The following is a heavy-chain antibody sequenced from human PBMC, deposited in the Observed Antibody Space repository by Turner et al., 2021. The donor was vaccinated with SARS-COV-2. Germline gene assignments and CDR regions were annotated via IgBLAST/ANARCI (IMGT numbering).Heavy chain of an antibody. Sequence: QLPLQESGPGLVKPSETLSLTCTVSGGSISSSSYYWGWIRQPPGKGLEWSGSIYYSGSTYYNQSLKSRVTISVDTSKNQFSLKLSSVTAADTAVYYCARLRPTQNFDYWGQGTLVTVSS. CDR2: IYYSGST. V-gene: IGHV4-39*01. D-gene: IGHD1-1*01. CDR3: ARLRPTQNFDY. J-gene: IGHJ4*02. CDR1: GGSISSSSYY.